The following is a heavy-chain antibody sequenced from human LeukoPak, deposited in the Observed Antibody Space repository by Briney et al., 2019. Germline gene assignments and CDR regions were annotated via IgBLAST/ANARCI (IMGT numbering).Heavy chain of an antibody. CDR2: IYYSGST. CDR3: ARVCRGDCIPRKNYYYMDV. J-gene: IGHJ6*03. Sequence: PSETLSLTCAVSGGSISSGGYSWSWIRQPPGKGLEWIGYIYYSGSTYYNPSLKSRVTISVDTSKNQFSLKLSSVTAADTAVYYCARVCRGDCIPRKNYYYMDVWGKGTTVTVSS. D-gene: IGHD2-21*02. CDR1: GGSISSGGYS. V-gene: IGHV4-30-4*07.